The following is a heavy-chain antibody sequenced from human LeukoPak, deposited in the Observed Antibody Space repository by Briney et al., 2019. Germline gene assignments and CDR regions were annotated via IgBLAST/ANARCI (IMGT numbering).Heavy chain of an antibody. CDR1: GFTFSSYA. J-gene: IGHJ6*03. V-gene: IGHV3-30*04. D-gene: IGHD2-15*01. Sequence: SGGSLRLSCAASGFTFSSYAMHWVRQAPGKGLEWVAVISYDGSNKYYADSVKGRFTISRDNSKNTLYLQMNSLRAEDTAVYYCAVWGYCSGGSCSSLSYYYYYHMDVWGKGTTVTVSS. CDR2: ISYDGSNK. CDR3: AVWGYCSGGSCSSLSYYYYYHMDV.